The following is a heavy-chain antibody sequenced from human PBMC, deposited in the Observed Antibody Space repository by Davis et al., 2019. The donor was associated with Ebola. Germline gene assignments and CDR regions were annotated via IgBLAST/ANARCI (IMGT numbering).Heavy chain of an antibody. CDR3: ARGGDYGDLYYFDY. J-gene: IGHJ4*02. Sequence: AASVKVSCKASGYTFTSYDINWVRQATGQGLEWMGWMNPNSGNTGYAQKLQGRVTMTTDTSTSTAYMELRSLRSEDTAVYYCARGGDYGDLYYFDYWGQGTLVTVSS. V-gene: IGHV1-8*01. CDR1: GYTFTSYD. CDR2: MNPNSGNT. D-gene: IGHD4-17*01.